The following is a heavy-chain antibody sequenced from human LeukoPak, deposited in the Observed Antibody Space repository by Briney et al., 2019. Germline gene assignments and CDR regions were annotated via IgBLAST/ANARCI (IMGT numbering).Heavy chain of an antibody. V-gene: IGHV1-2*06. CDR2: INPNSGGT. Sequence: ASVKVSCKASGYTFTGYYMHWVRQAPGQGLEWMGRINPNSGGTNYAQKFQGRVTMTRDTSISTAYMELSRLGSVDTAVYYRARSYSGGWYGNSDYWGQGTLVTVSS. D-gene: IGHD6-19*01. CDR3: ARSYSGGWYGNSDY. CDR1: GYTFTGYY. J-gene: IGHJ4*02.